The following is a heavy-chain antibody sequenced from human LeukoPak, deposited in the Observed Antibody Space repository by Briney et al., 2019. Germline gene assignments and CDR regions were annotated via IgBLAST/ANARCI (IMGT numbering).Heavy chain of an antibody. CDR1: GFSLSTYG. D-gene: IGHD6-19*01. V-gene: IGHV3-23*01. Sequence: GGSLRLSCAASGFSLSTYGVSWVRQPPGKGLEWVSGITGTGGSTHYADSVKGRFTVSRDTSENTLYLQMNSLRAEDTAIYYCAKDHGTAVAGFYYWGQGTLVTVSS. J-gene: IGHJ4*02. CDR2: ITGTGGST. CDR3: AKDHGTAVAGFYY.